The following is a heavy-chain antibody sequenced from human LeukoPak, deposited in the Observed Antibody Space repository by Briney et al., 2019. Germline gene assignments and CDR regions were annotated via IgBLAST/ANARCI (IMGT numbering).Heavy chain of an antibody. D-gene: IGHD4-17*01. V-gene: IGHV3-48*01. CDR2: ISSGSSTI. Sequence: GGSLRLSCAASGFTFSTFDMNWVRQAPGKGLEWVSYISSGSSTIYYADSVKGRFTISRDNAKNSLYLQMNSLRAEDTAVYYCARELYYGGLDWGQGTLVTVSS. CDR1: GFTFSTFD. CDR3: ARELYYGGLD. J-gene: IGHJ4*02.